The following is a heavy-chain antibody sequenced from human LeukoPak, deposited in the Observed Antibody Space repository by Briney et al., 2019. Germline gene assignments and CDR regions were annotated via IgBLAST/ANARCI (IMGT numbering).Heavy chain of an antibody. CDR2: ISSSSSTI. CDR3: ARHPYSSGWYFVL. D-gene: IGHD6-19*01. J-gene: IGHJ4*02. Sequence: GGSLRLSCAASGFTFSSYSMNWVRQAPGKGLEWVSYISSSSSTIYYADSVKGRFTISRDNAKNSLYLQMNSLRAEDTAVYYCARHPYSSGWYFVLWGQGTLVTVSS. V-gene: IGHV3-48*01. CDR1: GFTFSSYS.